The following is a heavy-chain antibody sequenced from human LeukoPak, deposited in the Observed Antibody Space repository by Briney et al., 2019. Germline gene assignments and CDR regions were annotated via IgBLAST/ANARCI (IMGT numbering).Heavy chain of an antibody. CDR1: GFTFSSYA. Sequence: GGSLRLSCAASGFTFSSYAMSWVRQAPGKGLEWVSGISDSGSTAFYADSVKGRFTSSRDNPKSTLYLQMNSLRAEDTAVYYCAKDIQTWPRFPDYWGQGTLVTVSS. CDR3: AKDIQTWPRFPDY. CDR2: ISDSGSTA. J-gene: IGHJ4*02. D-gene: IGHD5-12*01. V-gene: IGHV3-23*01.